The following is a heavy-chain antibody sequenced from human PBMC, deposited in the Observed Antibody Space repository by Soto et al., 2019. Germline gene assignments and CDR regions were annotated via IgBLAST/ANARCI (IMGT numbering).Heavy chain of an antibody. Sequence: GASAEVSCKACGYTFNSYYMHWVRQSPGQGLEWMGIINPSGGSTSYAQKLQGRVTMTRDTSTSTVYMELSSLRSEDTAVYYCARTGPVQLLSNSASIYYMDVWGKGTTVTVSS. J-gene: IGHJ6*03. CDR1: GYTFNSYY. CDR2: INPSGGST. D-gene: IGHD2-2*01. CDR3: ARTGPVQLLSNSASIYYMDV. V-gene: IGHV1-46*02.